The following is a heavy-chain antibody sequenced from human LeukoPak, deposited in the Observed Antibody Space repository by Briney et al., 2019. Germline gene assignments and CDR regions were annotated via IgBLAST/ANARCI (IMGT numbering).Heavy chain of an antibody. J-gene: IGHJ4*02. CDR2: ITPMFETA. D-gene: IGHD6-19*01. Sequence: SVEVSCKASGGTFNSYAISWVRQAPGQGLGWMGGITPMFETANYAQKFQGRVTITADESTSTAYMELSSLRSEDTAAYYCARVQGTIGIAVAGPLDYWGQGTLVTVSS. CDR3: ARVQGTIGIAVAGPLDY. V-gene: IGHV1-69*13. CDR1: GGTFNSYA.